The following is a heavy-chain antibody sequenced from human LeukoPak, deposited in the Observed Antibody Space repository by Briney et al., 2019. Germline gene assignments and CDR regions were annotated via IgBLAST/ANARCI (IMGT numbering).Heavy chain of an antibody. D-gene: IGHD2-2*02. Sequence: SQTLSLTCTVSGGSISSGSYYWSWIRQPAGKGLEWIGRIYTSGSTNYNPSLKSRVTISVDTSKNQFSLKLSSVTAADTAVYYCARGGIPSERSNVLGDYYYYYMDVWGKGTTVTVSS. CDR1: GGSISSGSYY. J-gene: IGHJ6*03. V-gene: IGHV4-61*02. CDR2: IYTSGST. CDR3: ARGGIPSERSNVLGDYYYYYMDV.